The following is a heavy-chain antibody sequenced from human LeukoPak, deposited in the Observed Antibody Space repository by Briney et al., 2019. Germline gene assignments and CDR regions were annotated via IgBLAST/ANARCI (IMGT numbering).Heavy chain of an antibody. V-gene: IGHV3-21*01. D-gene: IGHD3-3*01. CDR1: GFTFGDYA. CDR2: ISSSSSYI. J-gene: IGHJ6*03. CDR3: ARGVEWLLASYYYYYMDV. Sequence: GGSLRLSCTGSGFTFGDYAMSWVRQAPGKGLEWVSSISSSSSYIYYADSVKGRFTISRDNAKNSLYLQMNSLRAEDTAVYYCARGVEWLLASYYYYYMDVWGKGTTVTVSS.